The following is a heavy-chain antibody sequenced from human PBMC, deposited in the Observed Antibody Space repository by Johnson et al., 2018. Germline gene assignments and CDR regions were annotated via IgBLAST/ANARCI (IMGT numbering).Heavy chain of an antibody. CDR3: ARDLRGAAAGNDY. D-gene: IGHD6-13*01. J-gene: IGHJ4*02. CDR1: GFTFDDYA. CDR2: ISWNSGSL. Sequence: VQLVQSGGGLVQPGRSLRLSCEASGFTFDDYAMHWVRPAQGKGLERVSGISWNSGSLGYADAVKGRFPISRDNAKNSLYLQMKSLRAEDTAVYYCARDLRGAAAGNDYWGQGTLVTVSS. V-gene: IGHV3-9*01.